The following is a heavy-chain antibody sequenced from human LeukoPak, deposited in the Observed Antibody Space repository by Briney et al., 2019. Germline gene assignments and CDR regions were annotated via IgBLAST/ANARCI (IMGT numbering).Heavy chain of an antibody. CDR1: GGSVSSGSYY. J-gene: IGHJ3*02. CDR2: IYYSGST. V-gene: IGHV4-61*01. D-gene: IGHD6-6*01. CDR3: ARLRIAARPGAFDI. Sequence: SETLSLTCTVSGGSVSSGSYYWSWIRQPPGKGLEWIGYIYYSGSTNYNPSLKSRVTISVDTSKNQFSLKLSSVTAADTALYYCARLRIAARPGAFDIWGQGTMVTVSS.